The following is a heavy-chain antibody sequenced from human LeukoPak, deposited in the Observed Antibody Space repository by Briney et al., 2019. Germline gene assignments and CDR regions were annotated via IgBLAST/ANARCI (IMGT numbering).Heavy chain of an antibody. CDR3: ARTPRIQLWSFFDY. CDR1: GFTFSSYA. V-gene: IGHV3-23*01. Sequence: GGSLRLSCAASGFTFSSYAMSWVRQAPGKGLEWVSAISGSGGTTYYADSVKGRFTISRDNSKNTLYLQLNSLRAEDTAVYYCARTPRIQLWSFFDYWGQGTLVTVSS. D-gene: IGHD5-18*01. CDR2: ISGSGGTT. J-gene: IGHJ4*02.